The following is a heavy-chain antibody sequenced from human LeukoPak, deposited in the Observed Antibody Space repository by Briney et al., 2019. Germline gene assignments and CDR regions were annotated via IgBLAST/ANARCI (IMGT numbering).Heavy chain of an antibody. CDR2: MNPNSGNT. CDR3: ARTNYYGSGSYYGIWFDP. Sequence: VASVKVSCKASGGTFSSYAISWVRQATGQGLEWMGWMNPNSGNTGYAQKFQGRVTMTGNTSISTAYMELSSLRSEDTAVYYCARTNYYGSGSYYGIWFDPWGQGTLVTVSS. D-gene: IGHD3-10*01. V-gene: IGHV1-8*02. J-gene: IGHJ5*02. CDR1: GGTFSSYA.